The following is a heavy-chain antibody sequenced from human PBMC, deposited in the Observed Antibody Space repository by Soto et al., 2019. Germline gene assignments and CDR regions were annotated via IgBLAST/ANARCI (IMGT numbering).Heavy chain of an antibody. Sequence: QVQLVESGGGVVQPGRSLRLSCAASGFTFSSYGMHWVRQAPGKGLEWVAVIWYDGSNKYYADSVKGRFTISRDNSKNTLYLQMNSLRAEDTAVYYCARDFSGMDVWGQGTTVTVSS. CDR3: ARDFSGMDV. J-gene: IGHJ6*02. CDR1: GFTFSSYG. CDR2: IWYDGSNK. V-gene: IGHV3-33*01.